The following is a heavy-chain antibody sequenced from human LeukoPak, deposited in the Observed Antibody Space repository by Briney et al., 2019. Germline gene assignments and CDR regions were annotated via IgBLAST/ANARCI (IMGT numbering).Heavy chain of an antibody. Sequence: WETLSLTCTVSGGSISSSSYYWGWIRQPPGKGLDWIGSIYYSGSTYYNPSLKSRVTISVDTSKNQFSLKLSSVTAADTALYYCARRFLTIDNWFDPWGQGTLVTVSS. CDR2: IYYSGST. J-gene: IGHJ5*02. V-gene: IGHV4-39*01. D-gene: IGHD3-3*01. CDR3: ARRFLTIDNWFDP. CDR1: GGSISSSSYY.